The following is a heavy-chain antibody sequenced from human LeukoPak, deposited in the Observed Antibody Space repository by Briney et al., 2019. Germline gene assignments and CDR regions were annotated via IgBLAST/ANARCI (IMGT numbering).Heavy chain of an antibody. Sequence: PSETLSLTCTVSGGSISSSSYYWGWIRQPPGKGLEWVANIKQDGSEKYYVNSVRGRFSISRDNAKNSLYLQMNSLRAEDTAVYYCAREHCSSSSCHLDYWGQGTLVTVSS. J-gene: IGHJ4*02. CDR1: GGSISSSSYY. CDR3: AREHCSSSSCHLDY. CDR2: IKQDGSEK. D-gene: IGHD2-2*01. V-gene: IGHV3-7*01.